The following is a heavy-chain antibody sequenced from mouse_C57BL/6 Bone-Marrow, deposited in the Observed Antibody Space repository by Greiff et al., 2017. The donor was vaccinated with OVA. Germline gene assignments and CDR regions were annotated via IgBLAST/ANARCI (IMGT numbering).Heavy chain of an antibody. Sequence: VQRVESGAELARPGASVKLSCKASGYTFTSYGISWVKQRTGQGLEWIGEIYPSSGNTYYNEKFKGKATLTANKSSSTAYMELRSLTSEDSAVYFCAREKFITTVVVHFDYWGQGTTLTVSS. D-gene: IGHD1-1*01. J-gene: IGHJ2*01. CDR2: IYPSSGNT. CDR3: AREKFITTVVVHFDY. V-gene: IGHV1-81*01. CDR1: GYTFTSYG.